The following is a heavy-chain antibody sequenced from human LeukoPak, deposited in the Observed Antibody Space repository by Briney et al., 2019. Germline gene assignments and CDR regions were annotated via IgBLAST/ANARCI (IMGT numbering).Heavy chain of an antibody. CDR2: LSSNGGST. V-gene: IGHV3-64*01. Sequence: GGSLRLSCAASGFTFSSYAMHWVRQAPGKGLEYVSALSSNGGSTYYANSVKGRFTISRDNSKNTLYLQMNSLRAEDTAVYYCAKDIGSSGWYYFDYWGQGTLVTVSS. CDR1: GFTFSSYA. D-gene: IGHD6-19*01. CDR3: AKDIGSSGWYYFDY. J-gene: IGHJ4*02.